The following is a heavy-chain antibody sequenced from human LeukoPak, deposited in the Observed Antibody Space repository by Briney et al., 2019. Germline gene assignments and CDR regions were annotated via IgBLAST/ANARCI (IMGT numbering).Heavy chain of an antibody. D-gene: IGHD3-10*01. CDR3: ATEHYFGSGSYGGPFDY. CDR1: GYTFTRFH. J-gene: IGHJ4*02. V-gene: IGHV1-46*01. CDR2: IHPSSGGA. Sequence: GASVKVSCKASGYTFTRFHIHWVRQAPGQGLEWMGIIHPSSGGATSAQKFQGRLTMTRDTSTSTAYMELSSLRSEDTAVYYCATEHYFGSGSYGGPFDYWGQGTLVTVSS.